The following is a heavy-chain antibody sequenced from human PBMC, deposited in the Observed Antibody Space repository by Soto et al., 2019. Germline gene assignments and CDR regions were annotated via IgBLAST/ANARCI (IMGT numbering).Heavy chain of an antibody. Sequence: RWSLRLSCSASVFTCSSYAMHWFRQAPGKGLEWVAVISYDGSNKYYADSVKGRFTIARDNSKNTLYLQMNSLRAEDTAVYYCARVGYSSGWYPHPMVDYWGQGTLVTVSS. D-gene: IGHD6-19*01. CDR1: VFTCSSYA. CDR2: ISYDGSNK. V-gene: IGHV3-30-3*01. CDR3: ARVGYSSGWYPHPMVDY. J-gene: IGHJ4*02.